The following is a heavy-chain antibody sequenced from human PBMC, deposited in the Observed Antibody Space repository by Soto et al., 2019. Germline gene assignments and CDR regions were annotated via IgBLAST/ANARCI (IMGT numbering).Heavy chain of an antibody. CDR2: IDSGGST. CDR1: GFTVSSNF. Sequence: EVQLVVSGGGLVQPGGYLRLSCAASGFTVSSNFMSWVRQAPGKGLEWVSIIDSGGSTYYADSVKGRFTISRDNSKNTLYLQMNSLRGDDTAVYYCASRRNPYGAYDYWGQGTLVTVSS. CDR3: ASRRNPYGAYDY. D-gene: IGHD4-17*01. J-gene: IGHJ4*02. V-gene: IGHV3-66*01.